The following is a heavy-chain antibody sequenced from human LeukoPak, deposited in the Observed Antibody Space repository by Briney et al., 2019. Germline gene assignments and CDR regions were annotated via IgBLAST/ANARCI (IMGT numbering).Heavy chain of an antibody. Sequence: GGSLRLSCAASGFTFSSYAMHWVRQAPGKGLEWVAVISYDGSNKYYADSVKGRFTISRDNSKNTLYLQMNSLRAEDTAVYYCAIGGPTANFDYWGQGTLVTVSS. CDR2: ISYDGSNK. CDR1: GFTFSSYA. V-gene: IGHV3-30-3*01. J-gene: IGHJ4*02. D-gene: IGHD3-10*01. CDR3: AIGGPTANFDY.